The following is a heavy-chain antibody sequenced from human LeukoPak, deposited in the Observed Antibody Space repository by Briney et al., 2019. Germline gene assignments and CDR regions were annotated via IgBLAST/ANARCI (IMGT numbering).Heavy chain of an antibody. V-gene: IGHV4-38-2*02. J-gene: IGHJ4*02. CDR3: ARVPYSSSWYFDY. CDR1: GYSISSGYY. Sequence: SETLSLTCTVSGYSISSGYYWGWIRQPPGKGLEWIGSIYHSGSTYYNPSLKSRVTISVDTSKNQFSLKLSSVTAADTAVYYCARVPYSSSWYFDYWGQGTLVTVSS. D-gene: IGHD6-13*01. CDR2: IYHSGST.